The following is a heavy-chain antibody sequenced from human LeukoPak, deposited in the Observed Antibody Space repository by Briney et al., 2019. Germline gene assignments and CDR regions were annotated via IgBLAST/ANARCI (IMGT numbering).Heavy chain of an antibody. D-gene: IGHD6-19*01. J-gene: IGHJ4*02. CDR2: INHSGST. V-gene: IGHV4-34*01. Sequence: SETLSLTCAVYGGSFSGYYWSWIRQPPGKGLEWIGEINHSGSTNYNPSLKSRVTISVDTSKNQFSLKLGSVTAADTAVYYCARAQYSSGWYADYWGQGTLVTVSS. CDR1: GGSFSGYY. CDR3: ARAQYSSGWYADY.